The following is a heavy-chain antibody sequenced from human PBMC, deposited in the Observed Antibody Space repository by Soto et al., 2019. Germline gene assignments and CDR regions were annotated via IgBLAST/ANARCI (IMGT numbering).Heavy chain of an antibody. V-gene: IGHV3-30*03. CDR1: GVTFKDYG. J-gene: IGHJ2*01. CDR3: ARDGWGSNWYFDL. Sequence: PGGSLRLSCGAPGVTFKDYGMHWVRQAPGKRLEWVAVISYDGKQTYYADSVKGRFTISKDKSKRTLFLQMNSLRVDDTAVYYGARDGWGSNWYFDLWHRGTRATVSS. CDR2: ISYDGKQT. D-gene: IGHD3-16*01.